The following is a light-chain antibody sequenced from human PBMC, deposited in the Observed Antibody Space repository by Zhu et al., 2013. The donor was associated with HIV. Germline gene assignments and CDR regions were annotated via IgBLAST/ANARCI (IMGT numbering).Light chain of an antibody. J-gene: IGKJ2*02. CDR3: LQSNSYPRT. CDR1: QSIRTW. Sequence: DIQMTQSPSTLSASVGDTVTITCRASQSIRTWLAWYQQKPGKAPRRLIYLASTLQSGVPSRFSGSGSGTDFTLTISSLQPEDFATYYCLQSNSYPRTFGQGTRLEIK. CDR2: LAS. V-gene: IGKV1-17*01.